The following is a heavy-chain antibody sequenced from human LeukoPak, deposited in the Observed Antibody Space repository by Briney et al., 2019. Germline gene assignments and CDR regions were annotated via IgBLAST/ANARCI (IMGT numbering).Heavy chain of an antibody. J-gene: IGHJ6*02. CDR1: GFTFSNYG. V-gene: IGHV3-30*03. CDR3: ARVGGSHYYGSGSYYKFDYYYGMDV. D-gene: IGHD3-10*01. CDR2: ISYDGNNK. Sequence: GGSLRLSCAASGFTFSNYGMHWVRQAPGKGLEWVAVISYDGNNKYYADSVKGRFTISRDNSKNTLYLQMNSLRAEDTAVYYCARVGGSHYYGSGSYYKFDYYYGMDVWGQGTTVTVSS.